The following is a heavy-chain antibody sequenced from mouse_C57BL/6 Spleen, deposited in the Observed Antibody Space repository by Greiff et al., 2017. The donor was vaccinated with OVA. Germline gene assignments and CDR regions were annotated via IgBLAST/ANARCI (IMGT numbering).Heavy chain of an antibody. CDR1: GYTFTSYW. V-gene: IGHV1-69*01. CDR2: IDPSDSYT. J-gene: IGHJ2*01. D-gene: IGHD4-1*01. Sequence: VQLQQPGAELVMPGASVKLSCKASGYTFTSYWMHWVKQRPGQGLEWIGEIDPSDSYTNYNQKFKGKSTLTVDKSSSTAYMQLSSLTSEDSAVYYCARGITGTDRTFDYWGQGTTLTVSS. CDR3: ARGITGTDRTFDY.